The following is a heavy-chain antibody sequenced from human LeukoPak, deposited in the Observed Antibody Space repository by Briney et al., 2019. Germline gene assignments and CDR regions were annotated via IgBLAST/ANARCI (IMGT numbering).Heavy chain of an antibody. Sequence: GGSLRLSCATSGFTFRNYWMSWVRQAPGKGLQWVANIKQDGSQRYYVDSVKGRFTISRDNAKNSLYLQMDSLRAEDTAVYYCAKVIAARPAWGQGTLVTVSS. J-gene: IGHJ5*02. CDR1: GFTFRNYW. V-gene: IGHV3-7*05. CDR2: IKQDGSQR. D-gene: IGHD6-6*01. CDR3: AKVIAARPA.